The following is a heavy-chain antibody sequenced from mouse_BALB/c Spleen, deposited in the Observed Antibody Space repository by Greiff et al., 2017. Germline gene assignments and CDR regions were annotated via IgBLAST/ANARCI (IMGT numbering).Heavy chain of an antibody. CDR3: ASGYYDFDY. Sequence: VQLQQSGAELAKPGASVKMSCKASGYTFTSYWMHWVKQRPGQGLEWIGYINPSTGYTEYNQKFKDKATLTADKSSSTDYMQLSSLTSEDSAVYYCASGYYDFDYWGQGTTLTVSS. J-gene: IGHJ2*01. CDR2: INPSTGYT. D-gene: IGHD2-3*01. V-gene: IGHV1-7*01. CDR1: GYTFTSYW.